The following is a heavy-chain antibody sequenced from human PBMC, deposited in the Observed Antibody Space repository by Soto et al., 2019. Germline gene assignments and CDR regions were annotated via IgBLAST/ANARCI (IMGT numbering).Heavy chain of an antibody. J-gene: IGHJ5*02. D-gene: IGHD6-13*01. Sequence: GAPVKVSCKASGGTFSSYAISWVRQAPGQGLEWMGGIIPIFGTANYAQKFQGRVTITADESTSTAYMELSSLRSEDTAVYYCARLYEGGAAAGTMVWFDPWGQGTLVTVSS. CDR1: GGTFSSYA. V-gene: IGHV1-69*13. CDR3: ARLYEGGAAAGTMVWFDP. CDR2: IIPIFGTA.